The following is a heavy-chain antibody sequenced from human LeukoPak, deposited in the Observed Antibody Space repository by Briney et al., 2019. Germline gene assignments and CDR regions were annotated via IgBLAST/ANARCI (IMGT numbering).Heavy chain of an antibody. Sequence: GGSLRLSCAASGFTFSRYSMNWVRQAPGKGLEWVSYISSSSTIYYADSVKGRFTISRDNAKNSMYLQMNSLRAEDTAVYYCAKDSGGAGYYFDSWGQGILVTVSS. CDR3: AKDSGGAGYYFDS. CDR1: GFTFSRYS. J-gene: IGHJ4*02. D-gene: IGHD3-10*01. V-gene: IGHV3-48*04. CDR2: ISSSSTI.